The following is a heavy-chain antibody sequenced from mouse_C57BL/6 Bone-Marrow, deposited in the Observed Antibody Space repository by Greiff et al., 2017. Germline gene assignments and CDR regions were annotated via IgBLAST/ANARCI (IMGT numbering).Heavy chain of an antibody. CDR2: IYPGDGDT. CDR3: ASCDGYGGFDY. V-gene: IGHV1-82*01. D-gene: IGHD2-3*01. J-gene: IGHJ3*01. Sequence: VQLKQSGPVLVKPGASVKISCKASGYAFSSSWMNWVKQRPGQGLEWIGRIYPGDGDTNYNGKFKGKATLTADKSSSTAYMQLSSLTSEDSAVYFCASCDGYGGFDYWGQGTLVTVSA. CDR1: GYAFSSSW.